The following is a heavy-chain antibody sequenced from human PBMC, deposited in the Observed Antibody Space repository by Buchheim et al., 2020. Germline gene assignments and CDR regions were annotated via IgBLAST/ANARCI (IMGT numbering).Heavy chain of an antibody. CDR3: ARLNYDFWSRAWFDP. D-gene: IGHD3-3*01. J-gene: IGHJ5*02. V-gene: IGHV4-31*03. CDR1: GGSISSGGYY. Sequence: QVQLQESGPGLVKPSQTLSLTCTVSGGSISSGGYYWSWIRQHPGKGLEWIGYIYYSGSTYYNPSPKSRVTISVDTTKNQFALKLSSVTAADTAVYYCARLNYDFWSRAWFDPWGQGTL. CDR2: IYYSGST.